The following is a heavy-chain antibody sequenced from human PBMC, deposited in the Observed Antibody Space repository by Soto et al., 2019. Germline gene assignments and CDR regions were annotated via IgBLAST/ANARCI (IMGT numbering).Heavy chain of an antibody. CDR3: ARDGLYYYDSSGYYGGAYYYYGMDV. Sequence: GGSLRLSCAASGFTFSDHYMDWVRQAPGKGLEWVGRTRNKANSYTTEYAASVKGRFTISRDDSKNSLYLQMNSLKTEDTAVYYCARDGLYYYDSSGYYGGAYYYYGMDVWGQGTTVTVSS. CDR1: GFTFSDHY. CDR2: TRNKANSYTT. D-gene: IGHD3-22*01. V-gene: IGHV3-72*01. J-gene: IGHJ6*02.